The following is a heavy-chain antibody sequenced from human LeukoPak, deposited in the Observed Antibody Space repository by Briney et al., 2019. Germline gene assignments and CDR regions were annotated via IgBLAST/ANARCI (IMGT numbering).Heavy chain of an antibody. CDR2: IGAGGTFT. CDR3: ARSRVDY. V-gene: IGHV3-23*01. Sequence: GGSLRLSCTAPGFPFSSYAMNWVPQAPGKGLERVSGIGAGGTFTYYADSVKGRFTISRDNAKNSLYLQMNSLRDEDTAVYYCARSRVDYWGQGTLVTVSS. J-gene: IGHJ4*02. CDR1: GFPFSSYA.